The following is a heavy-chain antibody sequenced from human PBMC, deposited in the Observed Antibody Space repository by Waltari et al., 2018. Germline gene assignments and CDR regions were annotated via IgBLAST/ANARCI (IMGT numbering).Heavy chain of an antibody. CDR2: IYYSGST. CDR3: ARGDGYNPFDY. Sequence: QVQLQESGPGLVKPSETLSLTCTASGGSISSHYWSWIRQPPGKGLEWIGYIYYSGSTNYNPSLKSRVTISVDTSKNQFSLKLSSVTAADTAVYYCARGDGYNPFDYWGQGTLVTVSS. V-gene: IGHV4-59*11. J-gene: IGHJ4*02. D-gene: IGHD5-12*01. CDR1: GGSISSHY.